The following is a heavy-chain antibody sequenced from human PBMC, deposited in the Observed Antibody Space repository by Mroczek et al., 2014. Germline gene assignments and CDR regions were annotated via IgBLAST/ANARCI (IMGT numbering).Heavy chain of an antibody. Sequence: QVQLQESGPGLVKPSETLSLTCTVSGGSISSYYWSWIRQPAGKGLEWIGRIYTSGSTNYNPSLKSRVTMSVDTSKNQFSLKLSSVTAADTAVYYCARDLIVVVPAAGYYYYGMDVWGQGTTVTVSS. V-gene: IGHV4-4*07. D-gene: IGHD2-2*01. J-gene: IGHJ6*02. CDR1: GGSISSYY. CDR3: ARDLIVVVPAAGYYYYGMDV. CDR2: IYTSGST.